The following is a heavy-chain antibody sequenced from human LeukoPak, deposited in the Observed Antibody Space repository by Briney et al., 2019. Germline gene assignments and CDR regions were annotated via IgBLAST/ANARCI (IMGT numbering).Heavy chain of an antibody. CDR1: GFTFSSYA. D-gene: IGHD5-18*01. V-gene: IGHV3-23*01. CDR2: LSGSGGST. CDR3: AKDPHTGYSFAY. J-gene: IGHJ4*02. Sequence: GGSLRLSCVFPGFTFSSYAMSWVRQAPGKGLEWVSSLSGSGGSTYYADSVKGRFTISRDNSKNTLYLQMNGLRVEDTAVYYCAKDPHTGYSFAYWGQGTLVTVSS.